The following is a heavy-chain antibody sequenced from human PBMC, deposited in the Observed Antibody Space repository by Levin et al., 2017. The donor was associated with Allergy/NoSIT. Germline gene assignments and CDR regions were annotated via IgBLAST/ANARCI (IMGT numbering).Heavy chain of an antibody. CDR2: ISGSGGST. CDR3: AKDQSRVVTPKGGAFDI. V-gene: IGHV3-23*01. Sequence: PGGSLRLSCAASGFTFSSYAMSWVRQAPGKGLEWVSGISGSGGSTYYADSVKGRFTISRDNSKNTLYLQMNSLRAEDTAVYYCAKDQSRVVTPKGGAFDIWGQGTMVTVSS. J-gene: IGHJ3*02. CDR1: GFTFSSYA. D-gene: IGHD4-23*01.